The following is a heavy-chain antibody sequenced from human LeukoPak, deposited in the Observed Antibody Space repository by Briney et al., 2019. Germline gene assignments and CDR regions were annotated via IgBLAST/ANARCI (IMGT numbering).Heavy chain of an antibody. V-gene: IGHV4-34*01. Sequence: SETLSLTCAVYGGSFSGYYWSWIRQPPGKGLEWIGEINHSGSTNYNPSLKSRVTISVDTSKNQFSLKLSSVTAADTAVYYCARGDFPPLFEWDRSLGYYGMDVWGQGTTVTVSS. D-gene: IGHD1-26*01. CDR1: GGSFSGYY. CDR3: ARGDFPPLFEWDRSLGYYGMDV. J-gene: IGHJ6*02. CDR2: INHSGST.